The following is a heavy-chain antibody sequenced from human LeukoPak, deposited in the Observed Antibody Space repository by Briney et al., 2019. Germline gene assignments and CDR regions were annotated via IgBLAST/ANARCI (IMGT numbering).Heavy chain of an antibody. V-gene: IGHV3-7*01. Sequence: GGSLRLPCAASGFTFGAYWMSWFRQAPGKGPEWAASIKDDGSAQFYVDSLEGRFTISRDNAKNTLYLQMDTVRVEDTAVYYCARHIVGEQNFDYWSQGTLVTVSS. J-gene: IGHJ4*02. CDR3: ARHIVGEQNFDY. CDR1: GFTFGAYW. CDR2: IKDDGSAQ. D-gene: IGHD3-16*02.